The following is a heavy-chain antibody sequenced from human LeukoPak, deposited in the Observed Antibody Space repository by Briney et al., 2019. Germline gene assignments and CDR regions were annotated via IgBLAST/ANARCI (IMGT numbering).Heavy chain of an antibody. J-gene: IGHJ4*02. V-gene: IGHV3-23*01. CDR1: GFTFSSYS. Sequence: GGSLRLFCAASGFTFSSYSMSWVRQAPGRGLVWVLTLSGSWCNTYCEDSAKGRVTISRDNSKNTLYLQMNSLRAEDTAVYHCAKGSYYYDSADYFDYWGQGILVTVSS. CDR3: AKGSYYYDSADYFDY. CDR2: LSGSWCNT. D-gene: IGHD3-22*01.